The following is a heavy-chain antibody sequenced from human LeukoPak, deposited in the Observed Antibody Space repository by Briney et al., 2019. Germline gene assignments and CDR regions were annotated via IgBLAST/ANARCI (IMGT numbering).Heavy chain of an antibody. D-gene: IGHD5-12*01. Sequence: SVKVSCKTSGGTFSSYAISWVRQAPGQGLEWMGGIIPIFGTANYAQKFQGRVTITADESTSTAYMELSSLRSEDSAVYYCARWGLRPITYSYYGMDVWGQGTTVTVSS. V-gene: IGHV1-69*13. CDR1: GGTFSSYA. CDR3: ARWGLRPITYSYYGMDV. J-gene: IGHJ6*02. CDR2: IIPIFGTA.